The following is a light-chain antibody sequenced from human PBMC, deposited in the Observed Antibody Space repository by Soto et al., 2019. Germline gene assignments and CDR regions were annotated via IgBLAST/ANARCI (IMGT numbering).Light chain of an antibody. CDR2: GAS. Sequence: EIVLTQSPGTLSLSPGKRATLFCRASQSVSSSFLAWYQQKPGQAPRLLIYGASSRATGIPDRFSGSGSGTDFTLTISRLEPEDFAVYYCQQYDSSPRTFGQGTKVEIK. CDR3: QQYDSSPRT. V-gene: IGKV3-20*01. J-gene: IGKJ1*01. CDR1: QSVSSSF.